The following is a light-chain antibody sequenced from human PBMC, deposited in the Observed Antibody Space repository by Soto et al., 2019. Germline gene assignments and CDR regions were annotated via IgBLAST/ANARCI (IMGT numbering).Light chain of an antibody. CDR1: QSVGSN. CDR3: QQYKNWPPMYT. J-gene: IGKJ2*01. V-gene: IGKV3-15*01. Sequence: EIVMTQSPATLSVSPWERVTLSCRASQSVGSNLAWYQQKPGQAPRLLIFESSTRATGIPARFSGSGSATEFTLTISSLQSEDFAVYYCQQYKNWPPMYTFGQGTKLEIK. CDR2: ESS.